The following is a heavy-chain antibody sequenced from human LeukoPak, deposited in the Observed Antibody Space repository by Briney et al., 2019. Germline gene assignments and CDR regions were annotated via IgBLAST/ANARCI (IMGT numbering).Heavy chain of an antibody. CDR3: AKGIAASGRAFDS. Sequence: GGSLRLSCAASGFISGNNGMQGVRKPPARGWEWLAVIWYDGSKKYYADSVKGRFTISRDDSKNTLYLQMNSLRAEDTALYYCAKGIAASGRAFDSWGQGTLVTVST. J-gene: IGHJ4*02. CDR1: GFISGNNG. CDR2: IWYDGSKK. V-gene: IGHV3-33*06. D-gene: IGHD6-13*01.